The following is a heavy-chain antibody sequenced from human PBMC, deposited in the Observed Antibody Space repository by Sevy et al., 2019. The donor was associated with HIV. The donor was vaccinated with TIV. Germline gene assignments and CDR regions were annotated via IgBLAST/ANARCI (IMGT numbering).Heavy chain of an antibody. Sequence: GGSLRLSCAASGFTFSDYYMSWIRQAPGKGLEWVSYISSSGSTIYYADSVKGRFTISRDNAKNSLYLQMNSLRAEDTAVYYCARDLAIAVAGTAPAMDYCGQGTLVTVSS. CDR1: GFTFSDYY. J-gene: IGHJ4*02. CDR2: ISSSGSTI. CDR3: ARDLAIAVAGTAPAMDY. V-gene: IGHV3-11*01. D-gene: IGHD6-19*01.